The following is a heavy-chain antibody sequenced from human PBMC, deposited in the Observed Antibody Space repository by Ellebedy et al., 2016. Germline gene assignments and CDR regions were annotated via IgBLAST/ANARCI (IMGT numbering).Heavy chain of an antibody. CDR1: GGSFSGYY. CDR3: ARDVLWFGELLDNRGPHYYYYGMDV. CDR2: INHSGST. J-gene: IGHJ6*02. D-gene: IGHD3-10*01. Sequence: SETLSLXCAVYGGSFSGYYWSWIRQPPGKGLEWIGEINHSGSTNYNPSLKSRVTISVDTSKNQFSLKLSSVTAADTAVYYCARDVLWFGELLDNRGPHYYYYGMDVWGQGTTVTVSS. V-gene: IGHV4-34*01.